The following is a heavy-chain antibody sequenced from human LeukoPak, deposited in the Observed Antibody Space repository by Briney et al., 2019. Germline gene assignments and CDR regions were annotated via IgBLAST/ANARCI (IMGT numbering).Heavy chain of an antibody. CDR1: GGSISSGGYY. CDR2: IYHSGST. J-gene: IGHJ6*03. CDR3: ARDLPITGTTKGDYYYMDV. V-gene: IGHV4-30-2*01. D-gene: IGHD1-7*01. Sequence: SETLSLTCTVSGGSISSGGYYWSWIRQPPGKGLEWIGYIYHSGSTYYNPSLKSRVTISVDRSKNQFSLKLSSVTAADTAVYYCARDLPITGTTKGDYYYMDVWGKGTTVTVSS.